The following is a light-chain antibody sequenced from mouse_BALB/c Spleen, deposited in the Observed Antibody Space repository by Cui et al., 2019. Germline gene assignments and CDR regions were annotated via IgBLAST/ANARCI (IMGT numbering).Light chain of an antibody. J-gene: IGKJ5*01. CDR3: GQSYSYPLT. CDR1: ENVGTY. V-gene: IGKV6-20*01. Sequence: NIVMTQSPKSMSMSVGERVTLCCKASENVGTYVSWYQQKPEQSPKLLIYGASNRYTGVPDRFTGSGSATDFTLTISSVQAEDLADYHCGQSYSYPLTFGAGTKLELK. CDR2: GAS.